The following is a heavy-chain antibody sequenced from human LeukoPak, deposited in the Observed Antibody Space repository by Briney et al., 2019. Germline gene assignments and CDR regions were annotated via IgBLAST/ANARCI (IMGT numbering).Heavy chain of an antibody. D-gene: IGHD4-17*01. CDR3: ASSGTYGDYGGY. J-gene: IGHJ4*02. CDR1: GYTFTSYG. CDR2: ISAYNGNT. Sequence: ASVKVSCKASGYTFTSYGISWVRQAPGQGLEWMGWISAYNGNTNYAQKFQGRVTMTRDTSISTAYMELSRLRSDDTAVYYCASSGTYGDYGGYWGQGTLVTVSS. V-gene: IGHV1-18*01.